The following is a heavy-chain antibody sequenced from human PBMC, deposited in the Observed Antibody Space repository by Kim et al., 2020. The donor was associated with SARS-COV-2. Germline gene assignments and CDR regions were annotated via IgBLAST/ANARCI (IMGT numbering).Heavy chain of an antibody. Sequence: SETLSLTCTVSGGSITGYYWSWIRQSPGKGLVWIGYIYHTGSTDYNPSLRSRVTISVDTSKNHFSLKLTSVTAADTAGYYCARTNYDSSGYYFSLDSWG. CDR3: ARTNYDSSGYYFSLDS. CDR1: GGSITGYY. CDR2: IYHTGST. V-gene: IGHV4-59*01. D-gene: IGHD3-22*01. J-gene: IGHJ5*01.